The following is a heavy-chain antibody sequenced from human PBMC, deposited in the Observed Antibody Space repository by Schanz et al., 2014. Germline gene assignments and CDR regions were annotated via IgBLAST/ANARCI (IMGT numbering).Heavy chain of an antibody. Sequence: EVQLVESGGGLLQPGGSLRLSCAASGFTFGTFWMSWVRQAPGKGLEWVANINQDGSDKSYVDSVKGRFTISRDNAKNSLYLQMNSLRAEDTAVYYCTKFETRTGTNYWGQGTLVTVSS. CDR3: TKFETRTGTNY. CDR1: GFTFGTFW. J-gene: IGHJ4*02. CDR2: INQDGSDK. D-gene: IGHD1-1*01. V-gene: IGHV3-7*01.